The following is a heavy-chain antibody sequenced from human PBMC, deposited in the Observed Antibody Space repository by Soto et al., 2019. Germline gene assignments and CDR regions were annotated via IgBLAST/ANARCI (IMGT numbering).Heavy chain of an antibody. J-gene: IGHJ3*02. Sequence: GSLRLSCAASGFTFSSYAMSWVRQAPGKGLEWVSAISGSGGSTYYADSVKGRFTISRDNSKNTLYLQMNSLRAEDTAVYYCAKDRRYSSGLIPDAFDIWGQGTMVTVSS. V-gene: IGHV3-23*01. D-gene: IGHD6-19*01. CDR1: GFTFSSYA. CDR2: ISGSGGST. CDR3: AKDRRYSSGLIPDAFDI.